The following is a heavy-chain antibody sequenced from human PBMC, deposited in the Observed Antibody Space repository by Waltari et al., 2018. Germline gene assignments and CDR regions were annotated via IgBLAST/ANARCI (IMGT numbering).Heavy chain of an antibody. V-gene: IGHV3-11*01. CDR2: ISSSGSTI. CDR1: GFPFRDYL. CDR3: ARYKVRGAARRYYYGMDV. J-gene: IGHJ6*02. Sequence: QVQLVESGGGLVKPGGSLRLSCAASGFPFRDYLLSWIRQAPGKGLEWVSYISSSGSTIYYADSVKGRFTISRDNAKNSLYLQMNSLRAEDTAVYYCARYKVRGAARRYYYGMDVWGQGTTVTVSS. D-gene: IGHD6-6*01.